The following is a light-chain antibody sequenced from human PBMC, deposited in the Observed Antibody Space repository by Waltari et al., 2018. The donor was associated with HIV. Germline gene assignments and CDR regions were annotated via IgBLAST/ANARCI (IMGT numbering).Light chain of an antibody. CDR2: GNI. J-gene: IGLJ2*01. V-gene: IGLV1-40*01. Sequence: QSVLTQPPSVSGAPGQRVTISCPGSTSNIGAPYDVHWYQQFPKKAPRLLIYGNIKRPSGVPDRFSGSKSGTSASLAISGLQAEDEADYYCQSYDSNLKVIFGGGTKVTVL. CDR3: QSYDSNLKVI. CDR1: TSNIGAPYD.